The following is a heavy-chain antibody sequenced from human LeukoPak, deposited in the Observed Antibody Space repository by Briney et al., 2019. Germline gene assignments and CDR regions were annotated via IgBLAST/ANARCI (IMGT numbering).Heavy chain of an antibody. D-gene: IGHD3-10*01. Sequence: PGRSLRLSCAASRFTFSSYGMHWVRQAPGKGLEWVAVIWYDGSNKYYADSVKGRFTISRDNSKNTLYLQMNSLRAEDTAVYYCATIGITDTFDIWGQGTMVTVSS. CDR2: IWYDGSNK. CDR1: RFTFSSYG. J-gene: IGHJ3*02. CDR3: ATIGITDTFDI. V-gene: IGHV3-33*01.